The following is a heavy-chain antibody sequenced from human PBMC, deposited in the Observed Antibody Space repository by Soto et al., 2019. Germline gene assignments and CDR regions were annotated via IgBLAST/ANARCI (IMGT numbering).Heavy chain of an antibody. CDR3: ARAVETTKANYYYYGMDV. CDR2: IWHDGSTT. D-gene: IGHD5-18*01. Sequence: QEQLVESGGGVVQPGRSLRLSCAASGFSFSSYAMHWVRQAPGKGLEWVALIWHDGSTTSYADSVKGRFTISRDNSKNTHYLQMNHLRAEDTAVYYCARAVETTKANYYYYGMDVRGRGTPGTVAS. J-gene: IGHJ6*02. V-gene: IGHV3-33*01. CDR1: GFSFSSYA.